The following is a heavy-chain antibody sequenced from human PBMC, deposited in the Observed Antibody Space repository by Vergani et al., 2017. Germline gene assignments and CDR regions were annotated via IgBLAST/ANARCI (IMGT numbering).Heavy chain of an antibody. CDR1: GYTFTSYA. CDR3: AGEGGSGGGCYHYYYYGMDI. CDR2: INAGNGNT. V-gene: IGHV1-3*01. J-gene: IGHJ6*02. D-gene: IGHD2-15*01. Sequence: QVQLVQSGAEVKKPGASVKVSCKASGYTFTSYAMHWVRQAPGQRPEWMGWINAGNGNTKYSQKFQGRVTITRDTSASTAYMELSSLRSEDTAVYYCAGEGGSGGGCYHYYYYGMDIWGQGTTVTVSS.